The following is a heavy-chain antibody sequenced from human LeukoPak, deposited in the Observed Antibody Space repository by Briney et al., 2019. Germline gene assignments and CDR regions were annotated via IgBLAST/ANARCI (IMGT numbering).Heavy chain of an antibody. D-gene: IGHD3-16*02. V-gene: IGHV3-30*04. J-gene: IGHJ4*02. CDR3: AKEGSGSYRPFDY. Sequence: GGSLRLSCAASGFTFSSYAMHWVRQAPGKGLEWVAVISYDGSNKYYADSVKGRFTISRDNSKNTLYLQMNSLRAEDTAVYYCAKEGSGSYRPFDYWGQGTLVTVSS. CDR1: GFTFSSYA. CDR2: ISYDGSNK.